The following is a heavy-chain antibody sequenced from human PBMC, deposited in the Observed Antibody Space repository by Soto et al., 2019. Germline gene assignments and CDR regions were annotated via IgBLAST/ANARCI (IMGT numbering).Heavy chain of an antibody. J-gene: IGHJ4*02. Sequence: QVQLVQSGAEVKKPGSSVKVSCKASGGTFSSYAISWVRQAPGQGLEWMGGIIPIFGTANYAQKFQGRVTITADESTSTAYMELSRLSSEDAAVYYCARDRGCSSTSCPLDYWGQGTLVTGSS. CDR2: IIPIFGTA. V-gene: IGHV1-69*01. CDR1: GGTFSSYA. CDR3: ARDRGCSSTSCPLDY. D-gene: IGHD2-2*01.